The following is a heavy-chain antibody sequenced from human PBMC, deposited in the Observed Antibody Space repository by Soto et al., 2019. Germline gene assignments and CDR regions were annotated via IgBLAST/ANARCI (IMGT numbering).Heavy chain of an antibody. CDR3: AIEFISGYSYGYYSYYGMDV. J-gene: IGHJ6*02. V-gene: IGHV6-1*01. Sequence: PSPTLSLTCAISGDSVSSNSAAWNWIRQSPSRGXXXXGTSYYRSKWYNEYAESVKSRITINPDTSKNQFSLQLNSVPPEDTAVYYCAIEFISGYSYGYYSYYGMDVWGQGTTVTVSS. D-gene: IGHD5-18*01. CDR1: GDSVSSNSAA. CDR2: SYYRSKWYN.